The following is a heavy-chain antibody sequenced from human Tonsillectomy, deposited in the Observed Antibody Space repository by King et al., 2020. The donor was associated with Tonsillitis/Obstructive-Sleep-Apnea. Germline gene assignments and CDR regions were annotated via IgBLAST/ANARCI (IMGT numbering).Heavy chain of an antibody. CDR2: ISYDGSNK. V-gene: IGHV3-30*04. CDR1: GFKFSSYA. Sequence: VQLVESGGGVVQPGRSLRLSCAASGFKFSSYAMHWVRQAPGKGLEWVAFISYDGSNKYYADSVKGRFTISGDNSKNTLFLQMNSLRVEDTAVYYCARSIQGWHYFDYWGQGTLVTVSS. D-gene: IGHD6-19*01. CDR3: ARSIQGWHYFDY. J-gene: IGHJ4*02.